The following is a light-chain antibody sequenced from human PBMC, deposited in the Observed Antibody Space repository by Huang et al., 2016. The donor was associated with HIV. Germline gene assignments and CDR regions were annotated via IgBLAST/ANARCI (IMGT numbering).Light chain of an antibody. CDR1: QGIANY. CDR2: AAS. J-gene: IGKJ3*01. Sequence: DIQMTQSPSSLSVSVGDRVTITCRASQGIANYLAWYQQKPGKVPKLLIYAASTFQSGVPSRFSGSGSGTDFTLTISSLQPEDVATYYCQKYHSAPFTFGPGTKVDIK. V-gene: IGKV1-27*01. CDR3: QKYHSAPFT.